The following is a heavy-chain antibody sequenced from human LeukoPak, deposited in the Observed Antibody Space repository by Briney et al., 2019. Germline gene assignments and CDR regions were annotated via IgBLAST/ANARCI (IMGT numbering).Heavy chain of an antibody. CDR2: ISYDGSNK. V-gene: IGHV3-30*18. J-gene: IGHJ4*02. CDR3: ANLVPRATDLLDY. Sequence: PGRSLRLSCAASGFTFSSYGMHWVRQAPGKGLEWVAVISYDGSNKYYADSVKGRFTISRDNSKNTLYLQMNSLRAEDTAVYYCANLVPRATDLLDYWGQGTLVTISS. D-gene: IGHD1-26*01. CDR1: GFTFSSYG.